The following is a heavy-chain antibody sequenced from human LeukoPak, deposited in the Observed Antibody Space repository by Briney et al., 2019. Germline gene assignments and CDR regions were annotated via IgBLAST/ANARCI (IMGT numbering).Heavy chain of an antibody. CDR3: ASNSAAPSPYYYYGMDV. J-gene: IGHJ6*02. D-gene: IGHD6-13*01. CDR2: ISAYNGNT. V-gene: IGHV1-18*01. CDR1: GYTFTSYG. Sequence: GASVKVSCKASGYTFTSYGISWVRQAPGQGLEWMGWISAYNGNTNYAQKLQGRVTMTTDTSTSTAYMELRSLRSDDTAVYYCASNSAAPSPYYYYGMDVWGQGTTVTVSS.